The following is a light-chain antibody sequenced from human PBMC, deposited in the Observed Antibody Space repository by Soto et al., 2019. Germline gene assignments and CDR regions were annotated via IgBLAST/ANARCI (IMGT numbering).Light chain of an antibody. CDR1: ISDVGSHNL. Sequence: QSVLTQLASVSGSPGQSITISCTGTISDVGSHNLVSWYQQHPGKAPKLIIYEVTERPSGVSSRFSGSKSGNTASLTVSGLQADDEADYHCCSFAGSNPFPYVFGTGTKLTV. V-gene: IGLV2-23*02. J-gene: IGLJ1*01. CDR2: EVT. CDR3: CSFAGSNPFPYV.